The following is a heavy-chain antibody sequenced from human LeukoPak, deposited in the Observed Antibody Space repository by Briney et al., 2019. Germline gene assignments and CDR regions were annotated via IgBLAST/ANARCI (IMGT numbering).Heavy chain of an antibody. Sequence: SETLSLTCTVSGGSISSSSYYWSWIRQPAGKGLEWIGRIYTSGSTNYNPSLKSRVTMSVDTSKNQFSLKLSSVTAADTAVYYCAREYDFWSGYLDYWGQGTLVTVSS. CDR3: AREYDFWSGYLDY. CDR2: IYTSGST. D-gene: IGHD3-3*01. CDR1: GGSISSSSYY. J-gene: IGHJ4*02. V-gene: IGHV4-61*02.